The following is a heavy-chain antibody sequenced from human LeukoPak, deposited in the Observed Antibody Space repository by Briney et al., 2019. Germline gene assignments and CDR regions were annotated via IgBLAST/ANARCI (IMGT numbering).Heavy chain of an antibody. CDR3: ARDNDSRDPPHFDY. CDR1: GYTFTSYG. Sequence: ASVKVSCKASGYTFTSYGITWVRQAPGQGLEWMGWISTYNGNSNYAQKLQGRVTMTTDTSTSTAYMELRSLRSDDTAVYYCARDNDSRDPPHFDYWGQGTLVTVSS. V-gene: IGHV1-18*01. CDR2: ISTYNGNS. J-gene: IGHJ4*02. D-gene: IGHD3-16*01.